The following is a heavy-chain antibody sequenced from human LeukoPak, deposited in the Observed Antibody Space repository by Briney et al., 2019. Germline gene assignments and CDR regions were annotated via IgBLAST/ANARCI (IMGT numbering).Heavy chain of an antibody. V-gene: IGHV1-46*01. CDR2: INPSGGST. J-gene: IGHJ4*02. D-gene: IGHD3-10*01. CDR1: GYTFTSYY. CDR3: AREGVDYYGSGGIDY. Sequence: GASVKVSCKASGYTFTSYYMHWVRQAPGQGLEWMGIINPSGGSTSYAQKFQGRVTMTRDMSTSTVYMELSSLRSDDTAVYYCAREGVDYYGSGGIDYWGQGTLVTVSS.